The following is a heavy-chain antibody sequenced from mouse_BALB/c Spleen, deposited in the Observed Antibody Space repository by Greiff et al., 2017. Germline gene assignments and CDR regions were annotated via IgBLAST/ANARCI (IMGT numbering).Heavy chain of an antibody. Sequence: EVKLMESGPSLVKPSQTLSLTCSVTGDSITSGYWNWIRKFPGNKLEYMGYISYSGSTYYNPSLKSRISITRDTSKNQYYLQLNSVTTEDTATYYCARWGDGYSYAMDYWGQGTSVTVSS. D-gene: IGHD2-3*01. CDR2: ISYSGST. CDR3: ARWGDGYSYAMDY. V-gene: IGHV3-8*02. CDR1: GDSITSGY. J-gene: IGHJ4*01.